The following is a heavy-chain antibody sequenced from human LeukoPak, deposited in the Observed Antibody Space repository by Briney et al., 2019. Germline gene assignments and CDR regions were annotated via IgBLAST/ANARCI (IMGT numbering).Heavy chain of an antibody. D-gene: IGHD3-10*01. V-gene: IGHV1-2*02. Sequence: ASMKVSCRASGYTFSDYYVYWVRQAPGQGLEWMGWINPASGGTNYAPKFQGRVTMTRDTSISTAYMELNRLTSDDTAVYYCARDLRGFGDYFDYWGQGTLVTASS. J-gene: IGHJ4*02. CDR1: GYTFSDYY. CDR2: INPASGGT. CDR3: ARDLRGFGDYFDY.